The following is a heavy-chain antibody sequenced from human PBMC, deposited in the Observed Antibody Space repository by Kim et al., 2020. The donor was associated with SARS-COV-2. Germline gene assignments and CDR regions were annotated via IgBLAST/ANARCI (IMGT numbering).Heavy chain of an antibody. D-gene: IGHD4-17*01. CDR1: GFTFSNAW. Sequence: GGSLRLSCAASGFTFSNAWISWVRQAPGKGLEWVGRIKSKTDGGTTDYAAPVKGRFTISRDDSKNTLYLQMNSLKTEDTAVYYCTTGETTVVKVLDYWGQGTLVTVSS. V-gene: IGHV3-15*01. J-gene: IGHJ4*02. CDR2: IKSKTDGGTT. CDR3: TTGETTVVKVLDY.